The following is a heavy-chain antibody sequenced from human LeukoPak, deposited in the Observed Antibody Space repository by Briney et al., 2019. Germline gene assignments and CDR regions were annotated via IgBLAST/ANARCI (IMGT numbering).Heavy chain of an antibody. CDR2: INPNSGGL. V-gene: IGHV1-2*06. CDR1: GYTFTAYY. J-gene: IGHJ3*02. Sequence: ASVKVSFKASGYTFTAYYMHWVRQAPGQGLEWMGRINPNSGGLTYAQKFQDRVTMTRDTSISTAYMELSRLRSDDTAVYYCAREGYRTTVTTGDAFDIWGQGTMVTVSS. D-gene: IGHD4-17*01. CDR3: AREGYRTTVTTGDAFDI.